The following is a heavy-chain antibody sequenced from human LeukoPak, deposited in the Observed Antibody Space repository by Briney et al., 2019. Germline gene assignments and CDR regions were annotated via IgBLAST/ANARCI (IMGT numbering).Heavy chain of an antibody. CDR3: ARDLVGYGDYGFYYYGMDV. D-gene: IGHD4-17*01. CDR1: GVSVSSGSYY. CDR2: IYYSGST. J-gene: IGHJ6*02. V-gene: IGHV4-61*01. Sequence: PSETLSLTCTVSGVSVSSGSYYWSWIRQPPGKGLEWIGYIYYSGSTNYNPSLKSRVTISVDTSKNQFSLKLSSVTAADTAVYYCARDLVGYGDYGFYYYGMDVWGQGTTVTVSS.